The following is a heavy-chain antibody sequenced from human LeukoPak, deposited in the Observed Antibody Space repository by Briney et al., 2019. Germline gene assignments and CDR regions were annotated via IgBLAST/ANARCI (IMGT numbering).Heavy chain of an antibody. J-gene: IGHJ4*02. Sequence: GSLRLSCAASGFTLSDYYMSWIRQAPGKGLEWVSYSSCSGSTIYYADSVKGRFAISRDNAKNSLYLQMNSLRAEDTAVYYCARRRDFIDYWGQGTLVTVSS. CDR2: SSCSGSTI. D-gene: IGHD3/OR15-3a*01. CDR1: GFTLSDYY. V-gene: IGHV3-11*01. CDR3: ARRRDFIDY.